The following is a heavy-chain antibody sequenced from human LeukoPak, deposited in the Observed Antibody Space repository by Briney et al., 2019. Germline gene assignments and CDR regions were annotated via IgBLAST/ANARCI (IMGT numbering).Heavy chain of an antibody. CDR1: GFTFSTYA. Sequence: GGSLRLSCVASGFTFSTYAMNWIRQAPGKGLEWVAYFGSTGTIHYADSMRGRFTISRGNAEMSLFLHMNSLRVDDTAVYYCARSNGLRYFDRWGQGTLVTVSS. CDR2: FGSTGTI. CDR3: ARSNGLRYFDR. V-gene: IGHV3-48*03. J-gene: IGHJ4*02. D-gene: IGHD2-8*01.